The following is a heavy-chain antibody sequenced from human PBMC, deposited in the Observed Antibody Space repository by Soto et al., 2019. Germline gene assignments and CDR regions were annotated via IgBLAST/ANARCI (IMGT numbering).Heavy chain of an antibody. Sequence: PGGSLRLSCAASGFTFGDLAMSWVRQAPGKGLEWVSGISGSGGSTHYPDSVKGRFTISADKSISTAYLQWSSLKASDTAMYYCARLESYGSGSYYIRNYYYYGMDVWGQGTTVTRLL. CDR1: GFTFGDLA. V-gene: IGHV3-23*01. J-gene: IGHJ6*02. CDR3: ARLESYGSGSYYIRNYYYYGMDV. D-gene: IGHD3-10*01. CDR2: ISGSGGST.